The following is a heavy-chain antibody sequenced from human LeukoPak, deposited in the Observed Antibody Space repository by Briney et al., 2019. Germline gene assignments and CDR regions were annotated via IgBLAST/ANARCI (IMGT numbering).Heavy chain of an antibody. D-gene: IGHD5-18*01. V-gene: IGHV1-69*05. CDR1: GGTFSSYA. J-gene: IGHJ4*02. CDR2: IIPIFGTA. CDR3: ARDLFEGPLWLNYFDY. Sequence: SVKVSCKASGGTFSSYAISWVRQAPGQGLEWMGGIIPIFGTANYAQKFQGRVTITTDESTSTAYMELSSLRSEDTAVYYCARDLFEGPLWLNYFDYWGQGTLVTVSS.